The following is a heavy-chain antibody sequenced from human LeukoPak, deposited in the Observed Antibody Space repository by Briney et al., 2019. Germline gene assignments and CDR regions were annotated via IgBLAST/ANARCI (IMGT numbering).Heavy chain of an antibody. D-gene: IGHD3-22*01. J-gene: IGHJ4*02. Sequence: GGSLRLSCAASGFTFSSYSMNWVRQAPGKGLEWVSSISTSSSYIYYADLVKGRFTISRDNAKNSLYLQMNSLRAEDTAVYYCARGALYDSSGYYYEAPDYWGQGTLVTVSS. V-gene: IGHV3-21*01. CDR2: ISTSSSYI. CDR1: GFTFSSYS. CDR3: ARGALYDSSGYYYEAPDY.